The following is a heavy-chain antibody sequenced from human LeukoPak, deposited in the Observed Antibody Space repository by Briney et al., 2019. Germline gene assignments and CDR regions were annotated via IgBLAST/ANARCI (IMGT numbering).Heavy chain of an antibody. J-gene: IGHJ4*02. V-gene: IGHV4-61*01. CDR1: GGSISSGSYY. Sequence: SQTLSLTCTVSGGSISSGSYYWSWIRQPPGKGLEWIGYIYYSGSTNYNPSLKSRVTISVDTSKNQFSLKLSSVTAADTAVYYCARGVTPIIRYYFDYWGQGTLVTVSS. D-gene: IGHD4-23*01. CDR2: IYYSGST. CDR3: ARGVTPIIRYYFDY.